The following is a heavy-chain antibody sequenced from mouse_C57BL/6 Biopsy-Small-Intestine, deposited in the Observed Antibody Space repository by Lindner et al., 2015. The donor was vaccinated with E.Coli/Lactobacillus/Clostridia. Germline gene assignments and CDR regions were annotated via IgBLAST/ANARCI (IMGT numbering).Heavy chain of an antibody. Sequence: QLQESGGGLVEPGGSLKLSCAASGFTFSDYGMHWVRQAPEKGLEWVAYISSGSSLIYQTDTVKGRFTISRDNAKNTLFLQMTSLRSEDTAMYYCARRVVARDYYAMDYWGQGTSVTVSS. J-gene: IGHJ4*01. CDR2: ISSGSSLI. CDR1: GFTFSDYG. D-gene: IGHD1-1*01. CDR3: ARRVVARDYYAMDY. V-gene: IGHV5-17*01.